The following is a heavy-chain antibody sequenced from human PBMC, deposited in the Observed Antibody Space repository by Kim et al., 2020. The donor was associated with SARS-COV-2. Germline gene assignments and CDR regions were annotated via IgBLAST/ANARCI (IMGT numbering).Heavy chain of an antibody. J-gene: IGHJ4*02. CDR2: VYYSGST. V-gene: IGHV4-59*01. Sequence: SETLSLTCTVSGGSISSYYWSWIRQPPGKGLEWIGYVYYSGSTNYNPSFKSRVTISVDTSKNQFSLKLSSVTAADTAVYYCARRDGYNSFDYWGQGTLVTVSS. D-gene: IGHD5-12*01. CDR1: GGSISSYY. CDR3: ARRDGYNSFDY.